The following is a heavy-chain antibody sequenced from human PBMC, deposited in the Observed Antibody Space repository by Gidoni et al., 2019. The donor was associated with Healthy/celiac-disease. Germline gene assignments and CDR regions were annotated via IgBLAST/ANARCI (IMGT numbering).Heavy chain of an antibody. J-gene: IGHJ4*02. CDR3: ARSISRRDGYNGGY. CDR1: GSTFTSYD. V-gene: IGHV1-8*01. Sequence: QVQLVQSGAEVKKPGASVTVSCKASGSTFTSYDINWVRQATGQGLEWLGWMNPNSGNTGYAQKFQGRVTMTRNTAISTAYMELGSLRSEDTAVYYCARSISRRDGYNGGYWGQGTLVTVSS. CDR2: MNPNSGNT. D-gene: IGHD5-12*01.